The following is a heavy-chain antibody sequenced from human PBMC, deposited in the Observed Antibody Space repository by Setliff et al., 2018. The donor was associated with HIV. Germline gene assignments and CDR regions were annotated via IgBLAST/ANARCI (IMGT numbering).Heavy chain of an antibody. Sequence: ASVKVSCKASGYTFNNYYMHWVRQAPGQGLELVGWLDPNSGHTAFSQKFQGRLTLTGNTPLTTAYMQLSGLTSEDTAVYFCARGNRDGFIPFEHWGQGTLVTVSS. CDR1: GYTFNNYY. V-gene: IGHV1-8*02. D-gene: IGHD5-12*01. CDR3: ARGNRDGFIPFEH. J-gene: IGHJ4*02. CDR2: LDPNSGHT.